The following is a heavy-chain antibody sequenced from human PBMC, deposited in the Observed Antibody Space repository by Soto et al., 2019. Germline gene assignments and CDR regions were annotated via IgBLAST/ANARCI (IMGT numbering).Heavy chain of an antibody. CDR3: ASLLSVGYDFSSGYSTPYYYYGMDV. D-gene: IGHD3-3*01. V-gene: IGHV1-69*06. CDR2: IIPIFGTA. CDR1: GGTFSSYA. Sequence: SVKVSCKASGGTFSSYAISWVRQAPGQGLEWMGGIIPIFGTANYAQKFQGRVTITADKSTSTAYMELSSLRSEDTAVYYCASLLSVGYDFSSGYSTPYYYYGMDVWGQGTTVTVSS. J-gene: IGHJ6*02.